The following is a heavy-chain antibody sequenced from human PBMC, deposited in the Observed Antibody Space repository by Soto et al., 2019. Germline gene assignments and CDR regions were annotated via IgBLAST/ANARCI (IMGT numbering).Heavy chain of an antibody. D-gene: IGHD6-19*01. CDR2: INHSGST. V-gene: IGHV4-34*01. J-gene: IGHJ4*02. Sequence: SETLSLTCAVYGGSFSGYYWSWIRQPPGKGLEWIGEINHSGSTNYNPSLKSRVTISVDTSKNQFSLKLSSVTAADTAVYYCARLRSIAVAGPEYYFDYWGQGTLVTVSS. CDR3: ARLRSIAVAGPEYYFDY. CDR1: GGSFSGYY.